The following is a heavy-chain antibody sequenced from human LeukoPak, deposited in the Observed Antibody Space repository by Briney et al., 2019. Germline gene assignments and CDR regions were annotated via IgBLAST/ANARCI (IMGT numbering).Heavy chain of an antibody. CDR3: ARAGTEDGYNIYFDH. D-gene: IGHD5-24*01. CDR2: ISGSGGGS. Sequence: GGSLRLSCGVSGFTFSAYAMTWVRQAPGKGLEWVSLISGSGGGSYYADSVKGRFTIFRDNAKNTLYLQMNSLRAEDTAVYYCARAGTEDGYNIYFDHWGQGTLVTVSS. CDR1: GFTFSAYA. V-gene: IGHV3-23*01. J-gene: IGHJ4*02.